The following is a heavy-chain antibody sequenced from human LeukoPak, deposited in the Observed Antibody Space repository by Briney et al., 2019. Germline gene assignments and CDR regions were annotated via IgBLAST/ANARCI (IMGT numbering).Heavy chain of an antibody. CDR1: GGSISSSSYY. J-gene: IGHJ4*02. Sequence: SETLSLTCTVSGGSISSSSYYWGWLRQPPGKGLEWIGRIYYSGSTYYNPSLKSRVTISVDTSKNQFSLKLSSVTAADTAVYYCARLVIRSSWFDYWGQGTLVTVSS. D-gene: IGHD6-13*01. CDR3: ARLVIRSSWFDY. CDR2: IYYSGST. V-gene: IGHV4-39*01.